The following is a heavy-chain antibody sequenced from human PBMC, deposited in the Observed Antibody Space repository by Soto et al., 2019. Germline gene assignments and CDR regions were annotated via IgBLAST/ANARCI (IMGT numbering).Heavy chain of an antibody. Sequence: EVQLVESGGGLTQTGRSLRLSCAASGFSFDDYAMHWVRQAPGKGLEWVAGISYNSDKIGYADSVRGRFTISRDNAKNSLHLQMSSLRAEDTALNYCAKDLTMVTTWYCDLWGRGTLVTVSS. CDR1: GFSFDDYA. CDR2: ISYNSDKI. D-gene: IGHD4-17*01. J-gene: IGHJ2*01. CDR3: AKDLTMVTTWYCDL. V-gene: IGHV3-9*01.